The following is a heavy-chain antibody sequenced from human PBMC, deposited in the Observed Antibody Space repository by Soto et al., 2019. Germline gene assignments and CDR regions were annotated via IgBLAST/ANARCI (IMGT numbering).Heavy chain of an antibody. CDR1: GFTFSSYA. J-gene: IGHJ4*02. Sequence: PXGSLRLSCAASGFTFSSYAMSWVRQAPGKGLEWVSAISGSGGSTYYADSVKGRFTISRDNSKNTLYLQMNSLRAEDTAVYYCAKPESQWLLPYYFDYWGQGTLVTVSS. V-gene: IGHV3-23*01. CDR2: ISGSGGST. D-gene: IGHD3-22*01. CDR3: AKPESQWLLPYYFDY.